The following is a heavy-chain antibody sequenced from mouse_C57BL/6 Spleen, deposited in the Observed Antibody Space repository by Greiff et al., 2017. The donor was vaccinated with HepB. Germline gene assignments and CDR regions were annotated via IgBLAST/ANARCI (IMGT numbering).Heavy chain of an antibody. J-gene: IGHJ4*01. CDR1: GYTFTSYG. V-gene: IGHV1-81*01. D-gene: IGHD6-1*01. CDR2: IYPRSGNT. CDR3: ARWVFPTPYAMDY. Sequence: VKLVESGAELARPGASVKLSCKASGYTFTSYGISWVKQRTGQGLEWIGEIYPRSGNTYYNGKFKGKATLTADKSSSTAYMELRSLTSEDSAVYFCARWVFPTPYAMDYWGQGTSVTVSS.